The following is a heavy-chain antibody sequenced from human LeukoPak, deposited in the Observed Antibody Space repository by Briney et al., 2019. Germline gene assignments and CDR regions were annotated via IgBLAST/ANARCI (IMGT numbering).Heavy chain of an antibody. CDR1: GFTFSSYA. Sequence: GGSLRLSCAASGFTFSSYAMHWVRQAPGKGLEWVAVISYDGSNKYYADSVKGRFTISRDNAKNSLYLQMNSLRAEDTAVYYRAREISYYDSSGYNYWGQGTLVTVSS. CDR3: AREISYYDSSGYNY. J-gene: IGHJ4*02. V-gene: IGHV3-30*04. CDR2: ISYDGSNK. D-gene: IGHD3-22*01.